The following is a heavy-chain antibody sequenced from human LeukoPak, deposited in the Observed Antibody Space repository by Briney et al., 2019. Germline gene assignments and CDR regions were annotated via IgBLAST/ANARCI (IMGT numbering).Heavy chain of an antibody. Sequence: GEPLKISCKGTGYSFRSYWIGWVRQMPGKGMEWMGVIYPGDSRTRYNPSLQGQVTISVDKSINTAYLEWVSLKASDTAMYYCACRDLTSTWSYPWGQGPWSPSPQ. CDR1: GYSFRSYW. CDR2: IYPGDSRT. CDR3: ACRDLTSTWSYP. V-gene: IGHV5-51*01. D-gene: IGHD2-2*01. J-gene: IGHJ5*02.